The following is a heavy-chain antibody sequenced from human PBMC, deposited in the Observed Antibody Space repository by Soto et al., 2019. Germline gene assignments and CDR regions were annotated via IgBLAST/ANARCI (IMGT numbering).Heavy chain of an antibody. D-gene: IGHD3-10*01. V-gene: IGHV1-58*01. CDR2: IVVGSGNT. Sequence: GASVKVSCKASGFTFTSSAVQWVRQARGQRLEWIGWIVVGSGNTNYAQKFQERVTITRDMSTSTAYMELSSLRSEDTAVYYCAADRWFGKEELSATVMDVWGQGTTVTVSS. J-gene: IGHJ6*02. CDR3: AADRWFGKEELSATVMDV. CDR1: GFTFTSSA.